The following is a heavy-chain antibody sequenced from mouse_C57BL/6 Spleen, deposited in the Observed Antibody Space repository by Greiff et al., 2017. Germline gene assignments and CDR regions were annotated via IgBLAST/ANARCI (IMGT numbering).Heavy chain of an antibody. J-gene: IGHJ3*01. D-gene: IGHD1-1*01. Sequence: EVHLVESGPGLVKPSQSLSLTCSVTGYSITSGYYWNWIRQFPGNKLEWMGYISYDGSNNYNPSLKNRISITRDTSKNQFFLKLNSVTTEDTATYYCAREEAYYYGSGAWFAYWGQGTLVTVSA. V-gene: IGHV3-6*01. CDR1: GYSITSGYY. CDR2: ISYDGSN. CDR3: AREEAYYYGSGAWFAY.